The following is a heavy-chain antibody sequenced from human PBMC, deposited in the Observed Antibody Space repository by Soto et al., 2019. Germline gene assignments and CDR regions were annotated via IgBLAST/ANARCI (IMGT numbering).Heavy chain of an antibody. D-gene: IGHD3-3*01. CDR3: ARGKRAHYDFWSGAGRYYYYMDV. V-gene: IGHV1-3*01. J-gene: IGHJ6*03. Sequence: ASVKVSCKASGYTFTSYAMHWVRQAPGQRLEWMGWINAGNGNTKYSQKFQGRVTITRDTSASTAYMELSSLRSEDTAVYYCARGKRAHYDFWSGAGRYYYYMDVWGKGTTVTVSS. CDR2: INAGNGNT. CDR1: GYTFTSYA.